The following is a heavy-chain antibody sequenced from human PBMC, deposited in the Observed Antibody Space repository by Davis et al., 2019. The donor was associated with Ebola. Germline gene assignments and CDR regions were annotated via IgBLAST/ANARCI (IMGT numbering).Heavy chain of an antibody. CDR2: ITAYNGYP. CDR1: GYTFASYG. V-gene: IGHV1-18*01. CDR3: ARGLLDYGEYSGWGMDV. Sequence: ASVKVSCKTYGYTFASYGINWVRQAPGQGLEWMGWITAYNGYPKYAQNFEGRVTMTTDTSTSTADMELRSLRSDDTAVYYFARGLLDYGEYSGWGMDVWGKGTAVNVSS. D-gene: IGHD4-17*01. J-gene: IGHJ6*03.